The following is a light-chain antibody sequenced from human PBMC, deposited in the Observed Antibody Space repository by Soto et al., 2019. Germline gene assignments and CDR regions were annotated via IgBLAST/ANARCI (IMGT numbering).Light chain of an antibody. V-gene: IGKV1-8*01. Sequence: AIRMTQSPSSFSASTGDRVTITCRASQGISSYLAWYQQKPGKAPKLLIYAASTLQSGVPSRFSGSGSGTDFTLTISGLQSEDFATYYCQQYSSYPHSFGQGNKVEIK. J-gene: IGKJ1*01. CDR1: QGISSY. CDR3: QQYSSYPHS. CDR2: AAS.